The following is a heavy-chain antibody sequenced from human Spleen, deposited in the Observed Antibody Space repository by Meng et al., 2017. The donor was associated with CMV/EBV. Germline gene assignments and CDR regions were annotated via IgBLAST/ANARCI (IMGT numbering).Heavy chain of an antibody. CDR1: GFTFSSYG. CDR3: ARAYYDFWSGYWGMDV. Sequence: GGSLRLSCAASGFTFSSYGMHWVRQAPGKGLEWVAVIRYDGGNKYFADSVKGRFTISRDNAKNSLYLQMNSLRAEDTAVYYCARAYYDFWSGYWGMDVWGQGTTVTVSS. J-gene: IGHJ6*02. D-gene: IGHD3-3*01. V-gene: IGHV3-33*03. CDR2: IRYDGGNK.